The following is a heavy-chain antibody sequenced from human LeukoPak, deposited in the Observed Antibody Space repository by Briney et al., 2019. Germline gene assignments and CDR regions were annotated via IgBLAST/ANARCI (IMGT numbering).Heavy chain of an antibody. CDR1: GFTVSSNY. Sequence: PGGSLRLSCAASGFTVSSNYMSWVRQAPGKGLEWVSVIYSGGSTYYADSVKGRFTISRDNSKNTLYLQMNSLRAEDTAVYYCAKDEGGITMIEPNYYFDYWGQGTLVTVSS. V-gene: IGHV3-53*05. CDR2: IYSGGST. D-gene: IGHD3-22*01. CDR3: AKDEGGITMIEPNYYFDY. J-gene: IGHJ4*02.